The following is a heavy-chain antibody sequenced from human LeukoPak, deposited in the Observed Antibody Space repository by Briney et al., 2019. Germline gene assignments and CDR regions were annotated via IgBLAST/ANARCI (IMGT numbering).Heavy chain of an antibody. CDR1: GFTFSSYA. CDR3: AKDQDRYGSGCWPFDY. CDR2: ISGSGGST. D-gene: IGHD3-10*01. Sequence: GGSLRLSCAASGFTFSSYAMSWVRQAPGKGLEWVSAISGSGGSTYYADSVKGRFTISRDNSKNTLYLQMNSLRAEDTAVYYCAKDQDRYGSGCWPFDYWGQGTLVTGSS. J-gene: IGHJ4*02. V-gene: IGHV3-23*01.